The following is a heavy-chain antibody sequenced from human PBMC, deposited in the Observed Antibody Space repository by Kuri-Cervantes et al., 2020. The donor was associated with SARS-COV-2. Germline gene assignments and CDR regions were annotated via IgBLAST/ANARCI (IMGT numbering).Heavy chain of an antibody. CDR2: INPNSGGT. Sequence: ASVKVSCKASGYTFSDHYMYWVRQAPGQGLEWMGWINPNSGGTNYAQKFQGRVTMTRDTSISTAYMELSRLRSDDTAVYYCAREWITMVRGPFDYWGQGTLVTGSS. CDR3: AREWITMVRGPFDY. CDR1: GYTFSDHY. D-gene: IGHD3-10*01. V-gene: IGHV1-2*02. J-gene: IGHJ4*02.